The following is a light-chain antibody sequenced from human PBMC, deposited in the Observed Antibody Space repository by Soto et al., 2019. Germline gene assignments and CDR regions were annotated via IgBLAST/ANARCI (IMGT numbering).Light chain of an antibody. V-gene: IGKV3D-15*01. CDR3: QQYNNWPPTT. J-gene: IGKJ5*01. CDR2: LAS. Sequence: EIVMTQSPATLSVSPGDRATLSCRASQSVSNSLAWYQQKPGQAPRLLVYLASTRATGIPARFSGSGSGTEFTLTISSLQSEDFAIYYCQQYNNWPPTTFGQGTRLEIK. CDR1: QSVSNS.